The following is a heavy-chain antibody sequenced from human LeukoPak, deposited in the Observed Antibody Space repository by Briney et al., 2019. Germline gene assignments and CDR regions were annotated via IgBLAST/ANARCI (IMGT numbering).Heavy chain of an antibody. CDR3: ASTLKVTTPFSLRY. J-gene: IGHJ4*02. D-gene: IGHD4-17*01. CDR2: VNPNSGGT. Sequence: GASVKVSCKASGYTFTGYYIHWGRQAPGQGREGRGWVNPNSGGTNYAQKFQGWVTMTRDTSISTAYMELSRLRSDDTAVYYCASTLKVTTPFSLRYWGQGTLVTVSS. V-gene: IGHV1-2*04. CDR1: GYTFTGYY.